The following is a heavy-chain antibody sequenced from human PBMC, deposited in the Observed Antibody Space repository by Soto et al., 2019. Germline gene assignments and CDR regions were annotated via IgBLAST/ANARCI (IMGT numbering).Heavy chain of an antibody. D-gene: IGHD2-21*02. CDR3: ARALAYCGGDCYLDYYYYYGMDV. V-gene: IGHV1-18*01. CDR2: ISAYNGNT. CDR1: GYTFTSYG. J-gene: IGHJ6*02. Sequence: ASVKVSCKASGYTFTSYGISWVRQAPGQGLEWMGWISAYNGNTNYAQKLQGRVTMTTDTSTSTAYMELRSLRSDDTAVYYCARALAYCGGDCYLDYYYYYGMDVWGQGTTVTVSS.